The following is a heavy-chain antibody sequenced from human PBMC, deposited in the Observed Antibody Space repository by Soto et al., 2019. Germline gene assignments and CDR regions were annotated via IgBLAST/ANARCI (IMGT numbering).Heavy chain of an antibody. CDR1: GYTFTNYG. Sequence: QVQLVQSGGEVKKPGASVKVSCKASGYTFTNYGISWVRQAPGQGLEWMGWINGYNGNTKYAQKVQGRVTMTTDTTTSTAYMERRSLSSDDTAVYYCARGVGSGSYYNQYNWFDPWGQGTLVTVSS. CDR2: INGYNGNT. V-gene: IGHV1-18*01. D-gene: IGHD3-10*01. J-gene: IGHJ5*02. CDR3: ARGVGSGSYYNQYNWFDP.